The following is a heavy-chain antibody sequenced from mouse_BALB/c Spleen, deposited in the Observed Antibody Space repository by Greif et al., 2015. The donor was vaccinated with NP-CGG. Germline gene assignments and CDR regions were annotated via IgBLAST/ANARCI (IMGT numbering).Heavy chain of an antibody. CDR2: ILPGSGST. CDR3: ARSGISYYGSSSFAY. Sequence: VQLQQSGAELMKPGASVKISCKATGYTFSSYWIEWVKQRPRHGLEWIGEILPGSGSTNYNEKFKGEATFTADTSSNTSYIQLSSPTSDDSAVYYCARSGISYYGSSSFAYWGQGTLVTVSA. J-gene: IGHJ3*01. CDR1: GYTFSSYW. V-gene: IGHV1-9*01. D-gene: IGHD1-1*01.